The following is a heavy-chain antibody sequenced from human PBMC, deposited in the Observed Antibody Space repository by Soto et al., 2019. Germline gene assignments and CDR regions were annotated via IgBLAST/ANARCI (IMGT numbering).Heavy chain of an antibody. J-gene: IGHJ4*01. CDR3: AGDGGFCPKTSDFLNY. D-gene: IGHD2-21*02. V-gene: IGHV3-7*01. CDR2: IKPDGTET. CDR1: GFTFSSYW. Sequence: EVQLVESGGGLVQPGGSLRLSCAGSGFTFSSYWMSWVRQVPGKGLDWVANIKPDGTETHYVDSVKGRFTISRDNTKNSLLLQINSLRDEDSALYYGAGDGGFCPKTSDFLNYWGRGALFTVSS.